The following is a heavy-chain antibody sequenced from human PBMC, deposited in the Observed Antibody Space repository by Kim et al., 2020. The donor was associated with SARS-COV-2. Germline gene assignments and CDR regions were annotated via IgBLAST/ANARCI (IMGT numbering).Heavy chain of an antibody. J-gene: IGHJ4*02. CDR3: EGGGPSLDS. Sequence: GGNTYYEESVKGRFNSSRDTSKSTIYLQMNSQKAEDKAVYYCEGGGPSLDSWGPGTRVSVSS. V-gene: IGHV3-23*01. D-gene: IGHD3-16*01. CDR2: GGNT.